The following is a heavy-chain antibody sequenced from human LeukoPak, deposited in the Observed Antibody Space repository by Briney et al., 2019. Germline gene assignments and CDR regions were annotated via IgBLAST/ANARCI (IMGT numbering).Heavy chain of an antibody. CDR2: TSAYNGNT. Sequence: ASVKVSCKASGYTFTSYGISWVRQAPGQGLEWMGWTSAYNGNTNYAQKLQGRVTMTTDTSTSTAYMELRSLRSDDTAVYYWARYFIAVAAVDYWGQGTLVTVSA. CDR1: GYTFTSYG. D-gene: IGHD6-19*01. J-gene: IGHJ4*02. CDR3: ARYFIAVAAVDY. V-gene: IGHV1-18*04.